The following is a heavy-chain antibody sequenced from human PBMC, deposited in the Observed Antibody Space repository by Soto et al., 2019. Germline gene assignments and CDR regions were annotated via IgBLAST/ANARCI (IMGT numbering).Heavy chain of an antibody. CDR3: AVTQLHAACLGH. CDR1: GGSISSYY. J-gene: IGHJ4*02. V-gene: IGHV4-59*01. CDR2: IYYSGST. Sequence: PSETLYLTCTVSGGSISSYYWSWIRQPPGKGLEWIGYIYYSGSTNYNPSLKSRVTISVDTSKNQFSLKLSSVTAADTAVYYCAVTQLHAACLGHWGQGTLVTVSS. D-gene: IGHD6-25*01.